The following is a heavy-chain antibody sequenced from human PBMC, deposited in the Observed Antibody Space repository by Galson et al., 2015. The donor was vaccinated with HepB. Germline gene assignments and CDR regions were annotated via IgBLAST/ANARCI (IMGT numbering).Heavy chain of an antibody. CDR2: ISSSSGNT. D-gene: IGHD1-26*01. V-gene: IGHV3-48*02. CDR1: GFTFSNYS. CDR3: ARGVWGASTAGYYYYGMDV. J-gene: IGHJ6*02. Sequence: SLRLSCAASGFTFSNYSMNWVRQAPGKGLEWVSYISSSSGNTYYADSVKGRFTISRDNAKNSLYLQMNSLRDEDTAVYYCARGVWGASTAGYYYYGMDVWGQGTTVTVSS.